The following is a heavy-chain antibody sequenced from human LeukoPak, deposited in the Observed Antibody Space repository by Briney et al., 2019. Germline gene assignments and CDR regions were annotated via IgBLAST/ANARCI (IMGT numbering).Heavy chain of an antibody. V-gene: IGHV6-1*01. CDR3: ARKGTVTTPFDY. J-gene: IGHJ4*02. CDR2: TYYRSKWFS. Sequence: SQTLSLTCTISGDSVSSDSAAWNWIRQSPSRGLEWLGRTYYRSKWFSDYALSVKSRITINADTSKNQFSLQLNSVTPEDTAVYYCARKGTVTTPFDYWGQGILVTVSS. D-gene: IGHD4-11*01. CDR1: GDSVSSDSAA.